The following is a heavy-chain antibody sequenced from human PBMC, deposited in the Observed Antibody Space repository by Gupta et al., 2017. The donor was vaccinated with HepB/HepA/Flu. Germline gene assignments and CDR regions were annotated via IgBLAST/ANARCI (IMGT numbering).Heavy chain of an antibody. J-gene: IGHJ2*01. Sequence: VQLVQSGAEVKKPGSSVKVACKDSGGTFTSYATSWVRQAPGQGLEWKGRIIPILGIANYAQKFQDRVTITADKSTSTAYMELSSLRSEDTAVYDCARDAETAWYFDLWGRGTLVTVSS. CDR2: IIPILGIA. CDR1: GGTFTSYA. V-gene: IGHV1-69*04. CDR3: ARDAETAWYFDL.